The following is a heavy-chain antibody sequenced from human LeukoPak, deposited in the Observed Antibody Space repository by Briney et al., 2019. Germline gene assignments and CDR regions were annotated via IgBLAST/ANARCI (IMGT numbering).Heavy chain of an antibody. CDR1: GFTFSSYG. J-gene: IGHJ4*02. V-gene: IGHV3-30*18. D-gene: IGHD3-9*01. Sequence: PGRSLRLSCAASGFTFSSYGMHWVRQAPGEGLEWVAVISYDGSNKYYADSVKGRFTISRDNSKNTLYLQMNSLRAEDTAVYYCAKKGPRFRYFDWLLPLDYWGQGTLVTVSS. CDR3: AKKGPRFRYFDWLLPLDY. CDR2: ISYDGSNK.